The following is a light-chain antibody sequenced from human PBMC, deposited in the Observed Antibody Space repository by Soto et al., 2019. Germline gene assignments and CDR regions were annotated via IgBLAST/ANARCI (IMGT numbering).Light chain of an antibody. CDR1: QSISGW. CDR2: DAS. J-gene: IGKJ1*01. Sequence: DIQMTQSPSTLSASVGGRVTITCRASQSISGWMAWYHQKPGKAPKLLIYDASNLESGVPSRFSGSRSGTEFTLTISSLQADDYATYYCQQYNTYPWTFDQGTKVEIK. CDR3: QQYNTYPWT. V-gene: IGKV1-5*01.